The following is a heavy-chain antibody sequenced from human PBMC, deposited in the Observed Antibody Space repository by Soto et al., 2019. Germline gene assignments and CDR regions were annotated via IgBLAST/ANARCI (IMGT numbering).Heavy chain of an antibody. CDR2: INTSGGST. D-gene: IGHD6-19*01. CDR3: AREGSPIAVDGHDGGLDAFDI. CDR1: GYTFTSYY. J-gene: IGHJ3*02. V-gene: IGHV1-46*01. Sequence: GASVKVSCQASGYTFTSYYMHRVRQAPGQGREGMGIINTSGGSTSYAQKFQGRVNMTSDTSTSTVYMELSSMRSEDTAVYYCAREGSPIAVDGHDGGLDAFDIWGQGTMVTVSS.